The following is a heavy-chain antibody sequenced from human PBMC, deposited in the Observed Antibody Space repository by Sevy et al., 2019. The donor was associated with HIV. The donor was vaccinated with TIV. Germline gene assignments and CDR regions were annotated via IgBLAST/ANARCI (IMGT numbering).Heavy chain of an antibody. CDR1: GYTLTELS. CDR3: ATSSAAAAPMGLYYYYDGMDV. CDR2: FDPEDGET. V-gene: IGHV1-24*01. Sequence: ASVKVSCKVSGYTLTELSMHWVRQAPGKGLEWMGGFDPEDGETIYAQKFQGRVTMTEDTSTDTAYMELSSLRSEDTAVYYCATSSAAAAPMGLYYYYDGMDVWGQGTTVTVSS. D-gene: IGHD6-13*01. J-gene: IGHJ6*02.